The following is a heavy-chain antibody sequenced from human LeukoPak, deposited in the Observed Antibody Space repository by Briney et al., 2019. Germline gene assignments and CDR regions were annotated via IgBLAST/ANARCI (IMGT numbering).Heavy chain of an antibody. Sequence: GSSVKVSCKASGGSFSTYTITWVRQAPGQGLEWMGGIMPMFGAPSYAQKFQGRVTVTTDESTSTAYMEMRSLRFEDTAIYYCAGVDRYYFYLDVWGKGTTVTVSS. CDR3: AGVDRYYFYLDV. J-gene: IGHJ6*03. CDR2: IMPMFGAP. CDR1: GGSFSTYT. V-gene: IGHV1-69*05.